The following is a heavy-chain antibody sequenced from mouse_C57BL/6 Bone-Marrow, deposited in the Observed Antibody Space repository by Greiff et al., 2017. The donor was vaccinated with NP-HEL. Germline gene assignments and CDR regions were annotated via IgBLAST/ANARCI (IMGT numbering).Heavy chain of an antibody. CDR3: ALDSSGYALYAMDY. D-gene: IGHD3-2*02. V-gene: IGHV14-2*01. CDR1: GFNIKDYY. CDR2: IDPEDGET. J-gene: IGHJ4*01. Sequence: VQLKESGAELVKPGASVKLSCTASGFNIKDYYMHWVKQRTEQGLEWIGRIDPEDGETKYAPKFPGKATITADTSSNTAYLQLSSLTSEDTAVYYCALDSSGYALYAMDYWGQGTSVTVSS.